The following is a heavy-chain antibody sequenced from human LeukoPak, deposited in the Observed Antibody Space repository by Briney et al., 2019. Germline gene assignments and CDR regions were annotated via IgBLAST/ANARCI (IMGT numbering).Heavy chain of an antibody. CDR2: ISWNSGSI. V-gene: IGHV3-9*01. J-gene: IGHJ4*02. Sequence: GRPLRLSCAASGFTFDDYAMHWVRQAPGKGLEWVSGISWNSGSIGYADSVKGRFTISRDNAKNSLYLQMNSLRAEDTALYYCAKGAPVAAAGKGIDYWGQGTLVTVSS. CDR3: AKGAPVAAAGKGIDY. CDR1: GFTFDDYA. D-gene: IGHD6-13*01.